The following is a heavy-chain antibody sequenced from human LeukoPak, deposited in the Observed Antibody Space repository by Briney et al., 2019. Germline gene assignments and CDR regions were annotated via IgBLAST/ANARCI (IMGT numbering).Heavy chain of an antibody. J-gene: IGHJ6*02. D-gene: IGHD2/OR15-2a*01. V-gene: IGHV3-21*01. CDR1: GFTFSSHW. CDR3: VRDVSRRIGMDV. CDR2: ISPVSSYT. Sequence: GGSLRLSCAASGFTFSSHWMHWVRQAPGKGLEWVSTISPVSSYTWYAESVKGRFTISRDNPKNSLYLQMDSLRAEDTAVYYCVRDVSRRIGMDVWGQGTTVTVSS.